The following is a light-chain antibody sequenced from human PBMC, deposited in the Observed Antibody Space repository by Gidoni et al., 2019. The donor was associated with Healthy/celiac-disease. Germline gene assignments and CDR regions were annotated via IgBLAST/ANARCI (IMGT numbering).Light chain of an antibody. CDR2: AAS. J-gene: IGKJ4*01. V-gene: IGKV1-8*01. CDR1: QGSSSY. Sequence: AIRITQSPSSFSASTGDRVTITCRASQGSSSYLAWYQQKPGKAPKLLIYAASTLQSGVPSRFSGSGYGTDFTLTISCLQYEDFATYYCQQYYSYPQITFGGGTKVEIK. CDR3: QQYYSYPQIT.